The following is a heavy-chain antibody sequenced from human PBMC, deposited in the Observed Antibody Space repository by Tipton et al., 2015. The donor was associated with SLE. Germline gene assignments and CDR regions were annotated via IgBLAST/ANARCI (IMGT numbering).Heavy chain of an antibody. J-gene: IGHJ4*02. V-gene: IGHV4-4*09. CDR2: IYTSGST. Sequence: LRLSCAASGFTFSSYGMHWVRQAPGKGLEWIGYIYTSGSTNYNPSLKSRVTISVDTSKNQFSLKLSSVTAADTAVYYCARGGSYGSDYWGQGTLVTVSS. CDR3: ARGGSYGSDY. D-gene: IGHD1-26*01. CDR1: GFTFSSYG.